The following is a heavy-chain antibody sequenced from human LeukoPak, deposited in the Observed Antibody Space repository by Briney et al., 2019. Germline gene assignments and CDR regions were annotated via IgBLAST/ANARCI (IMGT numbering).Heavy chain of an antibody. Sequence: GGSLRLSCAASGFTFSSYAMSWVRQAPGKGLEWVSATSGSGGSTYYADSVKGRFTISRDNSKNTLYLQMNSLRAEDTAVYYCAKVGVYSGSYFDYWGQGTLVTVSS. J-gene: IGHJ4*02. CDR3: AKVGVYSGSYFDY. D-gene: IGHD1-26*01. CDR2: TSGSGGST. V-gene: IGHV3-23*01. CDR1: GFTFSSYA.